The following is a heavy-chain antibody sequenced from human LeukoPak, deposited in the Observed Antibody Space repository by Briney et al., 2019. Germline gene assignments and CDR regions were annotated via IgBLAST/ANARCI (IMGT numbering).Heavy chain of an antibody. J-gene: IGHJ4*02. V-gene: IGHV4-39*02. CDR1: GGSISSSVYY. CDR3: ARDNSGYYNFDH. CDR2: IYYTGST. Sequence: SETLSLTCAVSGGSISSSVYYWGWIRQPPGKGLEWIGSIYYTGSTYYNPSLKSRVTISADTSNKEFSLKLSSVTAADTAVYFCARDNSGYYNFDHWGQGALVTVSS. D-gene: IGHD3-22*01.